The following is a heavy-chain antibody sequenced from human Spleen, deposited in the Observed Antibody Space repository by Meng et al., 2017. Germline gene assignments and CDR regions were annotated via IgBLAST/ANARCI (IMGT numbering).Heavy chain of an antibody. CDR1: GGSFSGYY. CDR2: INHSGST. CDR3: AREPNYGDYGGGFDY. J-gene: IGHJ4*02. V-gene: IGHV4-34*01. D-gene: IGHD4-17*01. Sequence: VQLTEWGAGLLKPSETLSLTCAVYGGSFSGYYWSWIRQPPGKGLEWIGEINHSGSTNYNPSLKSRVTISVDTSKNQFSLKLSSVTAADTAVYYCAREPNYGDYGGGFDYWGQGTLVTVSS.